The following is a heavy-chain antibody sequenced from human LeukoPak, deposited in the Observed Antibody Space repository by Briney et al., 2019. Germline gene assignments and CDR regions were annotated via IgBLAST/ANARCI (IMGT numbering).Heavy chain of an antibody. J-gene: IGHJ5*02. CDR3: ARCRGSGSYYWYGELHNWFDP. CDR1: GGSISSYY. Sequence: SETLSLTCTVSGGSISSYYWSWIRQPPGKGLEWIGYIYYSGSTNYNPSLKSRVTISVDTSKNQFSLKLSSVTAADTAVYYCARCRGSGSYYWYGELHNWFDPWGQGTLVTVSS. CDR2: IYYSGST. V-gene: IGHV4-59*12. D-gene: IGHD3-10*01.